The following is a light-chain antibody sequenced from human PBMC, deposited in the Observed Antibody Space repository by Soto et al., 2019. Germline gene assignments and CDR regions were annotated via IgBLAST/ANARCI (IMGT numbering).Light chain of an antibody. Sequence: EIVLTQSPDTLSLSPGETATLSCRASQAVSSSYLAWYQQNPGQAPRVVIYDASTRAAGIPDRFSGSGYGADFTLTVSNLGPEDFAVYYCRQYGLGYIFGQRTKLEIK. J-gene: IGKJ2*01. CDR1: QAVSSSY. CDR3: RQYGLGYI. CDR2: DAS. V-gene: IGKV3-20*01.